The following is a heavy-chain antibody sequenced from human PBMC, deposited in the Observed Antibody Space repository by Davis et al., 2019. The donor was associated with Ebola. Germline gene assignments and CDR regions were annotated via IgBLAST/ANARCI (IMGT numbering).Heavy chain of an antibody. D-gene: IGHD3-3*01. CDR2: IYSDGRRT. V-gene: IGHV3-74*01. Sequence: GESLKISCAASGFAFSAYWMHWVRQTPEKGLVWVARIYSDGRRTAYADSVKGRFTISRDNAKNTLYLQMNSLTAEDTAVYYCVRDPGVLRFLEWSAYYNMDIWGQGTTVTVSS. CDR3: VRDPGVLRFLEWSAYYNMDI. J-gene: IGHJ6*02. CDR1: GFAFSAYW.